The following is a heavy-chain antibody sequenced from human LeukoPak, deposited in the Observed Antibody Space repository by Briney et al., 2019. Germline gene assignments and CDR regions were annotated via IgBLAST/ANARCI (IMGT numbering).Heavy chain of an antibody. V-gene: IGHV1-2*02. J-gene: IGHJ4*02. CDR1: GYTFTGYY. D-gene: IGHD6-13*01. CDR2: INPNSGGT. Sequence: GASVKASCKASGYTFTGYYMHWVRQAPGQGLEWMGWINPNSGGTNYAQKFQGRVTMTRDTSISTAYMELSRLRSDDTAVYYCATLSGAAAGRGYWGQGTLVTVSS. CDR3: ATLSGAAAGRGY.